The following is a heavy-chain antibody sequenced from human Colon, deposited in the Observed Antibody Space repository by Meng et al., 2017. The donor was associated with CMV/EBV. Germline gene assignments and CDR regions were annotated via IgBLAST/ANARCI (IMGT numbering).Heavy chain of an antibody. CDR3: TKASNPSLDP. D-gene: IGHD2-2*01. CDR2: IYSGGST. J-gene: IGHJ5*02. V-gene: IGHV3-53*05. Sequence: GGSLRLSCAASGFTVSSNYMSWVRQAPGKGLEWVSVIYSGGSTYYADSVKGRCTISRDNSKNTLYLQMNSMRGDDTAVYYSTKASNPSLDPWGQGTRVTVSS. CDR1: GFTVSSNY.